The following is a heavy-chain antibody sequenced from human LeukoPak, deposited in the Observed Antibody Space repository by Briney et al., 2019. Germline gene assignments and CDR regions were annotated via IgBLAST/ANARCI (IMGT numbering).Heavy chain of an antibody. V-gene: IGHV3-64*04. CDR2: ISGDGDNT. J-gene: IGHJ3*02. D-gene: IGHD3-9*01. CDR3: ARASSKQLAGYLPDGFDI. Sequence: GGSLRLSCSASGFIFSNYGMYWVRQAPGKGLEFVSAISGDGDNTFYADSVKGRFTISRDNAKNSLSLQMNSLRADDAAVYYCARASSKQLAGYLPDGFDIWGQGTMVTVSS. CDR1: GFIFSNYG.